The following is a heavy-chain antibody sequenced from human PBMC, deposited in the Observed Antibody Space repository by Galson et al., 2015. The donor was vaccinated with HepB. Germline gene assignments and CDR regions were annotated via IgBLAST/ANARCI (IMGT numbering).Heavy chain of an antibody. Sequence: SLRLSCAASGFTFSSYAMSWVRQAPGKGLEWVSGISNSGGSTYYTDSVKGRFTISRDNSKNTLYLQVNSLRADDTAVYYCAKEGWDVALGFDYWGRGTLVTVSS. CDR3: AKEGWDVALGFDY. D-gene: IGHD1-26*01. CDR1: GFTFSSYA. J-gene: IGHJ4*02. V-gene: IGHV3-23*01. CDR2: ISNSGGST.